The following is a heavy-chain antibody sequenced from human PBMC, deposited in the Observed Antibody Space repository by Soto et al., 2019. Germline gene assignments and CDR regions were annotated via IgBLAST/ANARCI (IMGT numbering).Heavy chain of an antibody. V-gene: IGHV3-53*01. CDR1: VFTVSINY. Sequence: PRGSLLLSCASSVFTVSINYMSWVRQAPGKGLEWVSVIYSGGSTYYADSVRGRFTISRDNSKNTLYLQMKSLRAEDTAVYYCARDPPETRHGMDVWGQGTTVTVSS. J-gene: IGHJ6*02. CDR2: IYSGGST. CDR3: ARDPPETRHGMDV.